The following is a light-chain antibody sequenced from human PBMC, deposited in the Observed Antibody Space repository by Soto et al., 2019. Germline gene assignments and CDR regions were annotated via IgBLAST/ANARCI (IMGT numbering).Light chain of an antibody. CDR2: GAS. Sequence: DLQMTQSPSSVSASVGDRVTITCRASQDVGKWLAWYQQKPGKAPTLRIHGASSLQSGVPSRYSGSGSGTEFTLTITSLQPGDFGVYYCQQYKSSSTFGQGTKVDIK. V-gene: IGKV1-12*01. CDR3: QQYKSSST. CDR1: QDVGKW. J-gene: IGKJ1*01.